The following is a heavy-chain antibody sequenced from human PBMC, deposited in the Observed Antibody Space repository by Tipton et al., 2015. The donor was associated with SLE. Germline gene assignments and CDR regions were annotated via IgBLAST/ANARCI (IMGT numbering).Heavy chain of an antibody. V-gene: IGHV4-34*01. CDR3: ARRGGWTTFFDY. CDR2: INHSGTT. CDR1: GGSFSGYY. D-gene: IGHD6-19*01. Sequence: LRLSCAVYGGSFSGYYWSWIRQALGKGLEWIGEINHSGTTKYNPSLKSRVTISEDMSKNQFSLKLSSVSAADTAVYYCARRGGWTTFFDYWGQGTLVTVSS. J-gene: IGHJ4*02.